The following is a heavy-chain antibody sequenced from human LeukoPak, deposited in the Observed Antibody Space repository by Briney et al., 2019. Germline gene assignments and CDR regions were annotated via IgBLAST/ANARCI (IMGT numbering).Heavy chain of an antibody. CDR2: IKSKIDGGTS. V-gene: IGHV3-15*01. CDR3: ATDPGEWEPI. Sequence: PGGSLRLSCAASGFTFSSYAMSWVRQAPGKGLEWVGRIKSKIDGGTSDYAAPVQGRFTISRDDSKNTLYLQINSLKIEDTAVYYCATDPGEWEPIWGQGTMVTVSS. CDR1: GFTFSSYA. J-gene: IGHJ3*02. D-gene: IGHD1-26*01.